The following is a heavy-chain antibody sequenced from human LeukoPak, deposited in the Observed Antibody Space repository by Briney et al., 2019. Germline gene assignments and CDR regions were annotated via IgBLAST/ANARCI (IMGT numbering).Heavy chain of an antibody. J-gene: IGHJ4*02. CDR1: GYSFTGYY. CDR2: INPNSGGT. Sequence: ASVKVSCKASGYSFTGYYMHWVRQAPGQGLEWVGWINPNSGGTNYAQKFQGRVTMTRDTSISTAYMELSRLRSDDTAVYYCSRGRTRSEGFRGVIPFDFWGQGTLVTVSS. V-gene: IGHV1-2*02. CDR3: SRGRTRSEGFRGVIPFDF. D-gene: IGHD3-16*02.